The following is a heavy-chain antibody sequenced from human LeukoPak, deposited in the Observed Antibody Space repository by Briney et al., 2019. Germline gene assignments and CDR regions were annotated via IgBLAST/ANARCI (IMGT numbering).Heavy chain of an antibody. CDR1: GFTFSSYA. V-gene: IGHV3-30*14. Sequence: PGGSLRLSCAASGFTFSSYAMHWVRQAPGKGLEWVAVISYDGSNKYYADSVKGRFTISRDNSKNTLYLQMNSLRAEDTAVYYCASGYYANYWGQGTLVTVSS. CDR2: ISYDGSNK. CDR3: ASGYYANY. D-gene: IGHD3-3*01. J-gene: IGHJ4*02.